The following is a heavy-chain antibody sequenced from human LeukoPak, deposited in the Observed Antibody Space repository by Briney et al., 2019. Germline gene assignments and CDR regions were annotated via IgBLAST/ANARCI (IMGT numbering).Heavy chain of an antibody. CDR2: IYSGGDT. J-gene: IGHJ5*02. D-gene: IGHD4/OR15-4a*01. CDR1: GFTVSNNY. V-gene: IGHV3-66*01. CDR3: ARDPPAVRTNTYA. Sequence: GGSLRLSCAASGFTVSNNYMNWVRRAPGKGLERVSLIYSGGDTHYADSVKGRFTISRDSSKNTLYLQMNSLRAEDTAVYYCARDPPAVRTNTYAWGQGTLVTVSS.